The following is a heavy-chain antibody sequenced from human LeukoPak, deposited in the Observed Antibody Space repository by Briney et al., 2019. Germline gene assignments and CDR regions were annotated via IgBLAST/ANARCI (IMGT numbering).Heavy chain of an antibody. Sequence: ASVKVSCKASGYTFTGYYMHWVRQAAGQGLEWMGWINPNSGGTNYAQKFQGRVTMTRDTSISTAYMELSRLRSDDTAVYYCARDFRPSRIAAAGNYGYWGQGTLVTVSS. CDR2: INPNSGGT. CDR1: GYTFTGYY. J-gene: IGHJ4*02. D-gene: IGHD6-13*01. V-gene: IGHV1-2*02. CDR3: ARDFRPSRIAAAGNYGY.